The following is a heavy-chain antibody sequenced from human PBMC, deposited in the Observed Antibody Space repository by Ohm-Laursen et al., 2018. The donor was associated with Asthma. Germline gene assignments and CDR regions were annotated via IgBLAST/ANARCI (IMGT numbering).Heavy chain of an antibody. D-gene: IGHD4-11*01. CDR3: SRDPRRLPS. V-gene: IGHV3-11*01. CDR1: GFTFSDYY. Sequence: SLRLSCSAPGFTFSDYYMSWLRQAPGKGLESIAYISPSGRDIMYADSVKGRFTISRDNARNSLYLQMNSLRADDTAVYYCSRDPRRLPSWGQGTRVTVSS. J-gene: IGHJ6*02. CDR2: ISPSGRDI.